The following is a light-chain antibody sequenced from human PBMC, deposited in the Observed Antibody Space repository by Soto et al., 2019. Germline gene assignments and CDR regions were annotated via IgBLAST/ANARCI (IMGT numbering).Light chain of an antibody. Sequence: QSVLTQPPSVSGAPGQRVTISCTGSSSNIGAGYDVHWYQQLPGTAPKLLIYGNSNRPSGVPDRFSGSKSGTSASLAITGLQAEDEAYYYCQSYDSSLSGSVVFGGGTQLTVL. V-gene: IGLV1-40*01. J-gene: IGLJ2*01. CDR1: SSNIGAGYD. CDR2: GNS. CDR3: QSYDSSLSGSVV.